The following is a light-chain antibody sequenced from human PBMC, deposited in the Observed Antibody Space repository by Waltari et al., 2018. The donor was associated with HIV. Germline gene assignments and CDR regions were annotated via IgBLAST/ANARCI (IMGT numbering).Light chain of an antibody. CDR1: ALAKKY. CDR3: YSTDSSGYHKV. CDR2: EDD. Sequence: SYELTQPPSVSVSPGQAARITCSGAALAKKYAYWYQQKSGQAPVLVIYEDDKRPSGIPERFSASTSGTMATLTISGAQVEDEGDYYCYSTDSSGYHKVFGGGTKLTVL. J-gene: IGLJ2*01. V-gene: IGLV3-10*01.